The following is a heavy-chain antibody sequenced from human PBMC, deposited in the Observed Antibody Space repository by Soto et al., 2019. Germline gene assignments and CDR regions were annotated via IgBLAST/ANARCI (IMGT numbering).Heavy chain of an antibody. CDR2: IYTSGST. CDR3: ARERGYYDFWSGYYANWFDP. Sequence: ASETLSLTCTVSGGSISSYYWSWIRQPAGTGLEWIGRIYTSGSTNYNPSLKSRVTMSVDTSKNQFSLKLSSVTAADTAVYYCARERGYYDFWSGYYANWFDPWGQGTLVTVSS. J-gene: IGHJ5*02. V-gene: IGHV4-4*07. CDR1: GGSISSYY. D-gene: IGHD3-3*01.